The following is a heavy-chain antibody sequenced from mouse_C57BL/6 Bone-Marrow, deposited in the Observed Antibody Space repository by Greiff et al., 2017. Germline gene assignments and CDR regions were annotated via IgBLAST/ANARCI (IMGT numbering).Heavy chain of an antibody. V-gene: IGHV14-2*01. CDR2: IDPEDGEP. Sequence: EVKLQESGAELVKPGASVKLSCTASGFNIKDYYMHWVKQRTEQGLEWIGRIDPEDGEPKYAPKFQGKATITADTSSNTAYLQLSSLTSEDTAVYYCARPDGYYDDYWGQGTTLTVSS. CDR1: GFNIKDYY. D-gene: IGHD2-3*01. CDR3: ARPDGYYDDY. J-gene: IGHJ2*01.